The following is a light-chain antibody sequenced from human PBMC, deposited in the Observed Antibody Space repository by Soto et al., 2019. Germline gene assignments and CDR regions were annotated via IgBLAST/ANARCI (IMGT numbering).Light chain of an antibody. J-gene: IGKJ4*01. V-gene: IGKV1-33*01. CDR2: DAS. CDR3: QQSLSTLLT. Sequence: DIQMTQSPSSLSASVGDRVTITCQASQDITNYLNWYQQKPGKAPRLLLYDASSLETGVPSRFSGSGSGTDFTFTISSLQPEDVATYYCQQSLSTLLTFGGGTKVDIK. CDR1: QDITNY.